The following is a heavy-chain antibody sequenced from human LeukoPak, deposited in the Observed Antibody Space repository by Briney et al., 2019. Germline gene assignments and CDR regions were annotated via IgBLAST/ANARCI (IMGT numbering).Heavy chain of an antibody. D-gene: IGHD3-10*01. CDR2: MNPNRGNT. J-gene: IGHJ4*02. CDR1: GYTFTSYD. CDR3: ARGYGSGASGNY. V-gene: IGHV1-8*01. Sequence: ASVRVSCKASGYTFTSYDINWVGQATGQGLEWMGWMNPNRGNTGYAQKLQGRVTMTRNTSIRTAYMELSSLRSEDTAVYYCARGYGSGASGNYWGQGTLVTVSS.